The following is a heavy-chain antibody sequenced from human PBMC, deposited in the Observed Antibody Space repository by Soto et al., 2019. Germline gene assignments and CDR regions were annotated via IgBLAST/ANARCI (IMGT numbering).Heavy chain of an antibody. Sequence: GGSLRLSCAASGFTFSSYGMHWVRQAPGKGLEWVAVIWYDGSNKYYADSVKGRFTTSRDNSKNTLYLQMNSLRAEDTAVYYCARGLDCSSTSCLNAFDIWGQGTMVTVSS. CDR3: ARGLDCSSTSCLNAFDI. D-gene: IGHD2-2*01. CDR2: IWYDGSNK. V-gene: IGHV3-33*01. CDR1: GFTFSSYG. J-gene: IGHJ3*02.